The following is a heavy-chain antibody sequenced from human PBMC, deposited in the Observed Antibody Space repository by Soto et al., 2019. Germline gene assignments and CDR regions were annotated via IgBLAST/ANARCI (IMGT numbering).Heavy chain of an antibody. CDR2: IYYSGST. D-gene: IGHD1-26*01. Sequence: QVQLQESGPGLVKPSETLSLTGTVAGGSVSSGSNYWSWIRQPPGKGVEWIGYIYYSGSTNYNPALKRRVDISVDTSKNQFSGELSSVTAADTAVYCCERDSWCYWVFDYWGQGTLGTVSS. CDR1: GGSVSSGSNY. CDR3: ERDSWCYWVFDY. V-gene: IGHV4-61*01. J-gene: IGHJ4*02.